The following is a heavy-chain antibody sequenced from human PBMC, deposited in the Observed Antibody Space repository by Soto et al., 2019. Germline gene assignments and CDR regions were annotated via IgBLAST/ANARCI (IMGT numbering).Heavy chain of an antibody. Sequence: QIQLVQSGAEVKKPGASVKVSCKASGYTFSSYHITWVRQAPGQGLEWMGWISAYNGNTNYAQNLQGRVTMTTDPSTSTAYMELRSLSSDDTAVYYCARDLPAVDYWGQGNLVTVSS. CDR1: GYTFSSYH. CDR3: ARDLPAVDY. CDR2: ISAYNGNT. J-gene: IGHJ4*02. V-gene: IGHV1-18*01.